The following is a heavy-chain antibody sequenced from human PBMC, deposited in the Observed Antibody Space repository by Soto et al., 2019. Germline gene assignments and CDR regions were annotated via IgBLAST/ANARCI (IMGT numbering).Heavy chain of an antibody. V-gene: IGHV3-7*01. J-gene: IGHJ4*02. CDR1: AFTFSNYY. Sequence: EVQLVASGGALVQPGGSLRLSCAASAFTFSNYYMGWVRQAPGKGLEWLANIKEDGSDKYYVDSVKGRFTISRDNGKSSLYLQMNSLRAEDTAVNYCARWIRGTVDYWGQGTLVTVSS. CDR3: ARWIRGTVDY. CDR2: IKEDGSDK. D-gene: IGHD3-10*01.